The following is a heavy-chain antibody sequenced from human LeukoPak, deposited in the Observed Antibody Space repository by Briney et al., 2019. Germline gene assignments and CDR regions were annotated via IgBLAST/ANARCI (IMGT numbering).Heavy chain of an antibody. CDR2: INPSGGST. V-gene: IGHV1-46*01. Sequence: ASVKVSCKASGYTFTSYYMHWVRQAPGQGLEWMGIINPSGGSTSYAQKFQGRVTMTRDTSTSTVYMELSSLRSEDTAVYYCARDSGSGSYYNPFDYWGQGTLVTVSS. J-gene: IGHJ4*02. CDR1: GYTFTSYY. CDR3: ARDSGSGSYYNPFDY. D-gene: IGHD3-10*01.